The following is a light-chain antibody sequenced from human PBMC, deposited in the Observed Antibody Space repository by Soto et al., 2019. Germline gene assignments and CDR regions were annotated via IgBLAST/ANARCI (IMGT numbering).Light chain of an antibody. CDR2: DGS. V-gene: IGKV1-5*01. J-gene: IGKJ1*01. CDR1: QSIDRW. CDR3: QQYSTYSWT. Sequence: DIQMTQSPSTLSASVGDRVTITCRASQSIDRWLAWYQQTPGKAPKLVIYDGSTLESGVPSRFSVSGSGTEFTLTITSLQPDDFATYYCQQYSTYSWTFGQGTKVDIK.